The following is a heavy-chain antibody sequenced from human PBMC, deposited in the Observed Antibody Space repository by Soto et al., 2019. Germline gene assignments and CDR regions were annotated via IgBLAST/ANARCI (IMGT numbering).Heavy chain of an antibody. V-gene: IGHV5-51*01. CDR2: IYPGDSDT. CDR1: GYSFTSYW. CDR3: ARYGASTYCYYGRDV. J-gene: IGHJ6*02. D-gene: IGHD2-8*01. Sequence: RGESLKISCKGSGYSFTSYWIGWVRQMPGKGLEWMGIIYPGDSDTRYSPSFQGQVTISADKSISTAYLQWSSLKASDPAMNSCARYGASTYCYYGRDVGAGEATV.